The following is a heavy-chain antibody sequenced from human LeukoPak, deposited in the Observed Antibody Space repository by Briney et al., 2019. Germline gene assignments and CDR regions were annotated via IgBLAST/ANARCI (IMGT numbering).Heavy chain of an antibody. Sequence: SETLSLTCTVSGGSISSYYWSWIRQPPGKGLEWIGYIYYSGSTNYNPSLKSRVTISVDTSENQFSLKLSSVTAADTAVYYCARVRGNCKTYYDILTGYRAHFDYWGQGTLVTVSS. D-gene: IGHD3-9*01. CDR2: IYYSGST. CDR1: GGSISSYY. J-gene: IGHJ4*02. CDR3: ARVRGNCKTYYDILTGYRAHFDY. V-gene: IGHV4-59*01.